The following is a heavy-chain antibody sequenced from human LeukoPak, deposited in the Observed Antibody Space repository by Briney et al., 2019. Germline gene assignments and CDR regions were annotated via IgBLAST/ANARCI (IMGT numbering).Heavy chain of an antibody. Sequence: ASVKVSCKASGYTFTGYYMHWVRQAPGQGLEWMGRINPNSGGTNYAQKFQGRVTMTRDTSISTAYMELSRLRPDDTAVYYCARAVLYDSSGQWDYWGQGTLVTVSS. D-gene: IGHD3-22*01. V-gene: IGHV1-2*06. J-gene: IGHJ4*02. CDR3: ARAVLYDSSGQWDY. CDR1: GYTFTGYY. CDR2: INPNSGGT.